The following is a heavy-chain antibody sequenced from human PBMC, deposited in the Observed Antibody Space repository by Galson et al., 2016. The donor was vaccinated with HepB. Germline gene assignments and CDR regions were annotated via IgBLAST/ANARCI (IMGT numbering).Heavy chain of an antibody. V-gene: IGHV1-46*01. CDR3: ARGADSGYDLGDY. CDR2: INPSDGTT. J-gene: IGHJ4*02. CDR1: GHTFTNYY. D-gene: IGHD5-12*01. Sequence: SVKVSCKASGHTFTNYYMHWVRQAPGQGLEWMGIINPSDGTTSYAQKFQGRVTMTRDTSTSTVYMELSSLRSADTAVYYCARGADSGYDLGDYWGQGTLVTVSS.